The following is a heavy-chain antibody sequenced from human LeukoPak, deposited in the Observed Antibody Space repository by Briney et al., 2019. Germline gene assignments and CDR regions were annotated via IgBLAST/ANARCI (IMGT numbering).Heavy chain of an antibody. J-gene: IGHJ5*02. CDR3: ARPPYSSSWDPGWFDP. V-gene: IGHV3-11*06. CDR2: ISSSSDYT. D-gene: IGHD6-13*01. CDR1: GFTFSDYY. Sequence: PGGSLRLSCAASGFTFSDYYMSWIRQAPGKGLEWVSYISSSSDYTNYADSVRGRFTISRDNAKNSLYLQMNNLRAEDTAVYYCARPPYSSSWDPGWFDPWGQGTLITVSA.